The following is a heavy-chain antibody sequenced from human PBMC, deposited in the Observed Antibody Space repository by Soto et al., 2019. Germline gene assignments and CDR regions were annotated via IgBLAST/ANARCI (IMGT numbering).Heavy chain of an antibody. CDR2: IYYRGVT. D-gene: IGHD3-9*01. V-gene: IGHV4-39*01. Sequence: SETLSLTCTVSGGSIGSSSYYWGWIRQPPGKGLEWIGNIYYRGVTYYNPSLKSRVTISVDTSKNQFSLKLSSVTAADTAVYYCVRYFDYLYHFDYWGQGTVVTVSS. CDR3: VRYFDYLYHFDY. CDR1: GGSIGSSSYY. J-gene: IGHJ4*02.